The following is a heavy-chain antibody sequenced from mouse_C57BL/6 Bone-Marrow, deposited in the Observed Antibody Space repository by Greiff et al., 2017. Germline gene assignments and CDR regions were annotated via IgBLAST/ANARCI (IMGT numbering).Heavy chain of an antibody. CDR3: ARGETGSGFDY. D-gene: IGHD4-1*01. Sequence: QVQLQQPGAELVKPGASVKMSCKASGYTFTSYWITWVKQRPGQGLEWIGDIYPGSGTTTYNEKFKSKATLTVDTSSSTAYMQLSSLTSEDSAVYYCARGETGSGFDYWGQGTLVTVSA. CDR1: GYTFTSYW. V-gene: IGHV1-55*01. J-gene: IGHJ3*01. CDR2: IYPGSGTT.